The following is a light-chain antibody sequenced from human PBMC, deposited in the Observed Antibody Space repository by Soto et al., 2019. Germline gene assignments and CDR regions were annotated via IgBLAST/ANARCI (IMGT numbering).Light chain of an antibody. V-gene: IGKV1-5*01. CDR1: QSISSW. Sequence: DIQMTQSPSTLSASVGDRVTITCRASQSISSWVAWYQQKPGKAPKLLIYDASSLESGVPSRFSGSGSGTEFTLAISSLQRDDFGTYYCQQYNSYSQTFGQGTKVEIK. CDR2: DAS. J-gene: IGKJ1*01. CDR3: QQYNSYSQT.